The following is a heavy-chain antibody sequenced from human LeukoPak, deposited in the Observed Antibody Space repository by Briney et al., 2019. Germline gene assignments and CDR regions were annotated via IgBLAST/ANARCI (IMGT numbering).Heavy chain of an antibody. Sequence: GGSLRLSCAASGFTFDDYAMHWVRQAPGKGLEWVSGISGSGVNTYYADSVTGRFTISRDNSKNTLYLQMNSLRAEDTAVYYCAKSFGPVIAAAGTGADWGQGILVTVSS. D-gene: IGHD6-13*01. CDR3: AKSFGPVIAAAGTGAD. J-gene: IGHJ4*02. CDR1: GFTFDDYA. V-gene: IGHV3-23*01. CDR2: ISGSGVNT.